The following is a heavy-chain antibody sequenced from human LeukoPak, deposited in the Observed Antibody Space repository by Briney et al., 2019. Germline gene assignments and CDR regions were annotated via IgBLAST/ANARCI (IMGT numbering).Heavy chain of an antibody. CDR3: ARDHRKPGSWYYYFDY. V-gene: IGHV4-31*03. D-gene: IGHD6-13*01. CDR2: IYYSGST. J-gene: IGHJ4*02. CDR1: GRSISSGGYY. Sequence: SQTLSLTCTVSGRSISSGGYYWSWIRQHPGKGLEWIGYIYYSGSTYYNPSLKSRVTISVDTSKNQFSLKLSSVTAADTAVYYCARDHRKPGSWYYYFDYWGQGTLVTVSS.